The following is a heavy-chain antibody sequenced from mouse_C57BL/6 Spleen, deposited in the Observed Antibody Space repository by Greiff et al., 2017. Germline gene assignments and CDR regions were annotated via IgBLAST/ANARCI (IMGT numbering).Heavy chain of an antibody. J-gene: IGHJ3*01. CDR1: GYTFTSYW. D-gene: IGHD1-1*01. Sequence: VQLQQPGAELVKPGASVKLSCKASGYTFTSYWMQWVKQRHGQGLEWIGEIDPADSYTNYNQKLKGKATLTVDTSSSTAYMQLSSLTSEDSSVYYCARSITTGPSAWLAYWGQGTLVTVSA. V-gene: IGHV1-50*01. CDR2: IDPADSYT. CDR3: ARSITTGPSAWLAY.